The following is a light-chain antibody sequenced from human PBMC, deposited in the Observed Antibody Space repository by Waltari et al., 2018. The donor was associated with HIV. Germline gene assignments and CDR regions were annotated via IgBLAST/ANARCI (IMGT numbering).Light chain of an antibody. CDR3: AAWDDSLSATV. V-gene: IGLV1-47*01. CDR1: SSTIGSKY. Sequence: QSVLTQPPSASGTPGQRVTISCSGSSSTIGSKYVYWYQQLPGTAPKLLIYMSDQRPSGVPDRFSETKSGTSASLAISGLRSEDEAEYYCAAWDDSLSATVFGGGTKLTVL. J-gene: IGLJ2*01. CDR2: MSD.